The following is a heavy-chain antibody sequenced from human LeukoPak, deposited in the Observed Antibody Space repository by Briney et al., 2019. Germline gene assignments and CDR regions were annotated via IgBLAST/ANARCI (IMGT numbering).Heavy chain of an antibody. J-gene: IGHJ4*02. CDR1: GFTFTSYP. Sequence: PGGSLRLSCVASGFTFTSYPMTWVRQAPGKGLEWVSAISGSGVSTYYADSVKGRFTISRDNSKNTVYLQMNSLRAEDTAVYYCAKVTPGIAVAGAFDYWGQGTLVTVSS. CDR2: ISGSGVST. D-gene: IGHD6-19*01. V-gene: IGHV3-23*01. CDR3: AKVTPGIAVAGAFDY.